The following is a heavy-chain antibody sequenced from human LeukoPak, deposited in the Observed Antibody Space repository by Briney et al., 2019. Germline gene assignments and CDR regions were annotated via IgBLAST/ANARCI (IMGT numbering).Heavy chain of an antibody. Sequence: SETLSLTCAVHGGSFSGYYWSWIRQPPGKGLEWIGEINHSGSTNYNPSLKRRATISTDTTKNRSSLNLTSVTAAATTGYYCARGLGGGNSIYFDYWGQGTLVTVSS. CDR2: INHSGST. CDR1: GGSFSGYY. J-gene: IGHJ4*02. D-gene: IGHD4-23*01. CDR3: ARGLGGGNSIYFDY. V-gene: IGHV4-34*01.